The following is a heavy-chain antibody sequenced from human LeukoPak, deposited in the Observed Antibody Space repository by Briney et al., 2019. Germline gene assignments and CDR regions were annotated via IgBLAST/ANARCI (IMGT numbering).Heavy chain of an antibody. CDR2: IKSKTDGGTT. CDR1: GFTFSNAW. CDR3: TTPEQWLENGDAFDI. Sequence: GGSLRLSCAASGFTFSNAWMSWVRQAPGKGLEWVGRIKSKTDGGTTDYAAPVKGRFTISRDDSKNTLYLQMNSLKTEDTAVYYCTTPEQWLENGDAFDIWGQGTMVTVSS. D-gene: IGHD3-22*01. V-gene: IGHV3-15*01. J-gene: IGHJ3*02.